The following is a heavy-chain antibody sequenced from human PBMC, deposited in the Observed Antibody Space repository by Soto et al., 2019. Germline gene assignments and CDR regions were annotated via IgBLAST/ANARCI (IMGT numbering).Heavy chain of an antibody. CDR3: ARDPTVTTSHDAFDI. V-gene: IGHV4-59*01. D-gene: IGHD4-17*01. Sequence: QVQLQESGPGLVKPSETLSLTCTVSGGSISSYYWNLIRQPPGKGLEWLGYISYTGSTNYNPSLRSRVTISVDTSKNQCSLKLSSVTAADTAVYYCARDPTVTTSHDAFDIWGQGTMVTVSS. CDR2: ISYTGST. J-gene: IGHJ3*02. CDR1: GGSISSYY.